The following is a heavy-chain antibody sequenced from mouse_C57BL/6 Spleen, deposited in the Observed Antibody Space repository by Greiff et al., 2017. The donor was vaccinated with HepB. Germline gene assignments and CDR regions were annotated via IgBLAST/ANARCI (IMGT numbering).Heavy chain of an antibody. CDR1: GFTFSSYT. D-gene: IGHD2-1*01. CDR3: ARPYGNYYYAMDY. J-gene: IGHJ4*01. V-gene: IGHV5-9*01. CDR2: ISGGGGNT. Sequence: EVKLMESGGGLVKPGGSLKLSCAASGFTFSSYTMSWVRQTPEKRLEWVATISGGGGNTYYPDSGKGRFTIYRDNAKNTLYLQMSSLRYEDTALYYCARPYGNYYYAMDYWGQGTSVTVSS.